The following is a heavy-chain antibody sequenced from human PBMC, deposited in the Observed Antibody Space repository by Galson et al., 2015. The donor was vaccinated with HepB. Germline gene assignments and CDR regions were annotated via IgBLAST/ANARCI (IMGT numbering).Heavy chain of an antibody. CDR3: ATDTDGGSYSYGMDV. CDR1: GDSLNAVA. V-gene: IGHV1-24*01. J-gene: IGHJ6*02. Sequence: SVKVSCKVIGDSLNAVAIHWVRQTPTKGLEWVGGYDPEEGETVYEEEFQGRVTMTEDTTTDTAYIELSSLRSEDTALFYCATDTDGGSYSYGMDVWGQGTTVTVSS. CDR2: YDPEEGET. D-gene: IGHD4-23*01.